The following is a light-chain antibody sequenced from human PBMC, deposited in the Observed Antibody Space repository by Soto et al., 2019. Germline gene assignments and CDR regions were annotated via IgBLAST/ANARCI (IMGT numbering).Light chain of an antibody. CDR1: QSLLHSGGHNF. V-gene: IGKV2-28*01. CDR3: MQTLQTPLT. Sequence: DIVMTQSPVSLPVTPGEPASISYRASQSLLHSGGHNFLDWYLQKPGQSPQVLIYLGSNRASGVPDRFSGSGSGADFTLEISRVEAEDVGVYYCMQTLQTPLTFGGGTKVEIK. J-gene: IGKJ4*01. CDR2: LGS.